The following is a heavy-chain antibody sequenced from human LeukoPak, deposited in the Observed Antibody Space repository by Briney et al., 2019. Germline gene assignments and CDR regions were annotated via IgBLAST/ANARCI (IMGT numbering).Heavy chain of an antibody. J-gene: IGHJ4*02. V-gene: IGHV1-46*01. CDR3: AREGGGGIDIEPSFDY. CDR1: GYTFTRYF. Sequence: ASVKVSCKASGYTFTRYFIHWVRQAPGRGLEWMGTINPSGGSTGYAQKFQGRVTMTRDTSTSTVYMELSSLSSEDTAVYYCAREGGGGIDIEPSFDYWGQGTLVTVSS. CDR2: INPSGGST. D-gene: IGHD2-15*01.